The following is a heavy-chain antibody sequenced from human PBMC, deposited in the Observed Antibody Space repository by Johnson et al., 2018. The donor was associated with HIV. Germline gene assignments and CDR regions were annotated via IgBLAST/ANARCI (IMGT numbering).Heavy chain of an antibody. J-gene: IGHJ3*02. CDR1: GFTFSSYG. Sequence: VQLVESGGGVVQPGGSLRLSCAASGFTFSSYGMHWVRQAPGKGLEWVAFIRYDGSNQYYADSVKGRFTISSDNAKNSLYLQMNSLRAEDTAVYYCASRPGGDFCSGGSCRPNPYDGFDIWGQGTMVTVSS. D-gene: IGHD2-15*01. CDR2: IRYDGSNQ. CDR3: ASRPGGDFCSGGSCRPNPYDGFDI. V-gene: IGHV3-30*02.